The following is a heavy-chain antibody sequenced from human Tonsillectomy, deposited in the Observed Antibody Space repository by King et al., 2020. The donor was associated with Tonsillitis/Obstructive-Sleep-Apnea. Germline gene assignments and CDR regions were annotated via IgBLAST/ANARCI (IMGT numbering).Heavy chain of an antibody. V-gene: IGHV4-59*01. CDR3: ARASDGIDY. J-gene: IGHJ4*02. CDR2: IYYSWIT. D-gene: IGHD1-26*01. Sequence: QLQESGPGLVKPSETLSLTCTVSVGSTSSYYWSWIRQPPGKGLEWIGYIYYSWITNYNPSLKSRVTISVDTSKNQFSLKLSSVTAADTAVYYCARASDGIDYWGQGTLVTVSS. CDR1: VGSTSSYY.